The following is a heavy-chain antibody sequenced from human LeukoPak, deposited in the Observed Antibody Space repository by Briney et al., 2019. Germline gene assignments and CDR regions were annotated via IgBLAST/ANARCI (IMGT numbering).Heavy chain of an antibody. CDR2: IYSGGST. Sequence: PGGSLRLSCAASGFTVSDNYMNWVRQAPGKGLEWVSVIYSGGSTSYADSVKGRFTISRDNSKNTLYLQMNSLRAEDTAVFYCTRDYRGTFDYWGQGTLVTVSS. D-gene: IGHD1-26*01. CDR3: TRDYRGTFDY. CDR1: GFTVSDNY. J-gene: IGHJ4*02. V-gene: IGHV3-53*01.